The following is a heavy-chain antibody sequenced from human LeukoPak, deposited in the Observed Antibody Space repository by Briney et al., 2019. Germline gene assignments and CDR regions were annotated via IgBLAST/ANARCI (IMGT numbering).Heavy chain of an antibody. Sequence: SVKVSCKASGGTFSSYAISWVRQAPGQGLEWMGGIIPIFGTANYAQKFQGRVTITADESTSTAYMELRSLRSDDTAVYYCARDYTAMVQGLIDYWGQGTLVTVSS. CDR2: IIPIFGTA. V-gene: IGHV1-69*13. CDR3: ARDYTAMVQGLIDY. CDR1: GGTFSSYA. D-gene: IGHD5-18*01. J-gene: IGHJ4*02.